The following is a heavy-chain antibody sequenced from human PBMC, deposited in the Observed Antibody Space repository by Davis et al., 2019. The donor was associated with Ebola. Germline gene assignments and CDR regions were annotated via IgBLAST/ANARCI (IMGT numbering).Heavy chain of an antibody. CDR3: ARFLYGGFGQQLDY. D-gene: IGHD3/OR15-3a*01. Sequence: PGGSLRLSCKGSGYTFTNYWIGWVRQMPGKGLEWMGIIYPGDSHIRYNPSFRGQVTMSADKSINTAYLQWATLKASDTAMYFCARFLYGGFGQQLDYWGQGTLVTVSS. CDR2: IYPGDSHI. J-gene: IGHJ4*02. V-gene: IGHV5-51*01. CDR1: GYTFTNYW.